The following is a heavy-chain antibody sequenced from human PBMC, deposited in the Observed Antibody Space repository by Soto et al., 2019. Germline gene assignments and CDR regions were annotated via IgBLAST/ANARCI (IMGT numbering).Heavy chain of an antibody. D-gene: IGHD2-21*01. CDR1: GFTFRSYS. V-gene: IGHV3-30-3*01. CDR2: MSYDGNSK. Sequence: QVQLVESGGGVVQPGRSLRLSCAASGFTFRSYSMHWVRQAPGKGLEWVAAMSYDGNSKYFADSVKGRFTISRDNSKNTLSLQMNSLGAEDSVVYYCARGRTVRDHDDFDLWGQGTLVTVSP. J-gene: IGHJ4*02. CDR3: ARGRTVRDHDDFDL.